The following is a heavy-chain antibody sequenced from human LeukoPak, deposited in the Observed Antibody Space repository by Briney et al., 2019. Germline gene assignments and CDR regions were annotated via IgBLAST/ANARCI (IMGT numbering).Heavy chain of an antibody. D-gene: IGHD6-19*01. CDR1: GYTFTGYY. V-gene: IGHV1-2*02. Sequence: ASVKVSCKASGYTFTGYYMHWVRQAPGQGLEWMGWINSNSGGTNYAQKFQGRVTMTRDTSISTAYMELSRLRSDDTAVYYCARDDSGWYHYFDYWGQGTLVTVSS. J-gene: IGHJ4*02. CDR3: ARDDSGWYHYFDY. CDR2: INSNSGGT.